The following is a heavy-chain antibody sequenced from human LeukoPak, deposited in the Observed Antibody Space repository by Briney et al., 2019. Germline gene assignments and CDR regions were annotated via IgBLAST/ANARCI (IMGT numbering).Heavy chain of an antibody. Sequence: PSQTLSLTCTVSGGSISSGSYYWSWIRQPAGTGLEWIGRIYTSGSTNYNPSLKSRVTISVDTSKNQFSLKLSSVTAADTAVYYCARDVVVVTAIGNWFDPRGQGTLVTVSS. D-gene: IGHD2-21*02. J-gene: IGHJ5*02. CDR3: ARDVVVVTAIGNWFDP. V-gene: IGHV4-61*02. CDR1: GGSISSGSYY. CDR2: IYTSGST.